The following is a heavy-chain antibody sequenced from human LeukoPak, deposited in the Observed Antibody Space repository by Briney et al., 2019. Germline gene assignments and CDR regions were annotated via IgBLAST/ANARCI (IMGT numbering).Heavy chain of an antibody. CDR2: IKQDGSEK. D-gene: IGHD6-19*01. V-gene: IGHV3-7*04. Sequence: GGSLRLSCAASGFSFSTYWMSWVRQAPGKGLEWVANIKQDGSEKYYVDSVKGQFTISRDNAKNSLYLQMNSLRVEDTAVYYCARAWSYSTGWYNYWGQGTLVTVSS. CDR1: GFSFSTYW. J-gene: IGHJ4*02. CDR3: ARAWSYSTGWYNY.